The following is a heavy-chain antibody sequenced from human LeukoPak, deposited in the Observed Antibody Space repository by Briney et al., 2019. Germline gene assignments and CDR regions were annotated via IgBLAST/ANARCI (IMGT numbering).Heavy chain of an antibody. CDR3: ARDYQGGYGDKTVDY. CDR1: GGSITSNSYY. V-gene: IGHV4-39*07. D-gene: IGHD5-18*01. CDR2: IYYGGST. Sequence: SETLSLTCTVSGGSITSNSYYWGWIRQPPGNGLEWIGSIYYGGSTYYNPSLKSRVTISVDTSKNQVSLKLSSVTAADTAVYYCARDYQGGYGDKTVDYWGQGTLVTVSS. J-gene: IGHJ4*02.